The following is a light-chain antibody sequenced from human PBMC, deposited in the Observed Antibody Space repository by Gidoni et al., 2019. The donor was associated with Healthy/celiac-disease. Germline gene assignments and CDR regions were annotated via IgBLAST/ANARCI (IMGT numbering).Light chain of an antibody. CDR1: QSVSSSY. J-gene: IGKJ1*01. Sequence: EIVLTQSPGTLPLSTGERATLSCRASQSVSSSYLAWYQQKPGQAPSLLIYGATSRATGIPDRFSCSGSGTDFTLTISRLEPEDFAVYYCQQYGSSLGTFGQXTKVEIK. V-gene: IGKV3-20*01. CDR3: QQYGSSLGT. CDR2: GAT.